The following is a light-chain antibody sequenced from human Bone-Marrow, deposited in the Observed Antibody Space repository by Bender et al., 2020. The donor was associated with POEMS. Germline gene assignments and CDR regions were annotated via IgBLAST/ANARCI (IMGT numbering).Light chain of an antibody. CDR3: CSKASPGVV. Sequence: QSALTQPASVSGSPGQAISISCTGTNNDVVNYNLVSWYQQHPGKVPKLIIFEGNKRPSGVSHRFSGSKSGNTASLTISGLQAEDEADYYCCSKASPGVVFGGGTKLTVL. CDR2: EGN. CDR1: NNDVVNYNL. V-gene: IGLV2-23*01. J-gene: IGLJ2*01.